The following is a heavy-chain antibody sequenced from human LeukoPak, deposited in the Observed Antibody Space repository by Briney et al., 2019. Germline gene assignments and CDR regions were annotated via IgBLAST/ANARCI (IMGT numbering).Heavy chain of an antibody. J-gene: IGHJ6*03. CDR3: ARKGIGSSRYQNMDV. CDR1: GFTFSSYA. V-gene: IGHV3-23*01. Sequence: PGGSLRLSCAASGFTFSSYAMSWVPQAPGKGPEWVSTISIDGGRTYYADSVKGRFTVSRDTSKNTLYLQMNSLRAEDTAVYYCARKGIGSSRYQNMDVWGKGTTVTVSS. CDR2: ISIDGGRT. D-gene: IGHD6-25*01.